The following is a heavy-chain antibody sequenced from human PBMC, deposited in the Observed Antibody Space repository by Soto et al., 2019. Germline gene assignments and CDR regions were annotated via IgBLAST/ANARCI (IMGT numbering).Heavy chain of an antibody. D-gene: IGHD6-6*01. J-gene: IGHJ4*02. CDR2: ISYDGSNK. CDR3: ARDRYSSSPSYYFDY. V-gene: IGHV3-30-3*01. Sequence: QVQLVESGGGVVQPGRSLRLSCAASGFTFSSYAMHWVRQAPGKGLEWVAVISYDGSNKYYADSVKGRFTISRDNSKNTLYLQMNSLRAEDTAVYYCARDRYSSSPSYYFDYWGQGTLVTVSS. CDR1: GFTFSSYA.